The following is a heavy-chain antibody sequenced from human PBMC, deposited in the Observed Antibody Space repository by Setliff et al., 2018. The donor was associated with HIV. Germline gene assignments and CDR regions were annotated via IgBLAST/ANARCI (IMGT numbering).Heavy chain of an antibody. CDR1: GFTFSSYS. D-gene: IGHD3-10*01. J-gene: IGHJ4*02. Sequence: GSLRLSCAASGFTFSSYSMNWVRQAPGKGLEWVSSISSSSSYIYYADSVKGRFTISRDNAKNSLYLQMNSLGAEDTALYYCATLTVGSYGSGDFDYWGQGALVTVSS. CDR2: ISSSSSYI. V-gene: IGHV3-21*04. CDR3: ATLTVGSYGSGDFDY.